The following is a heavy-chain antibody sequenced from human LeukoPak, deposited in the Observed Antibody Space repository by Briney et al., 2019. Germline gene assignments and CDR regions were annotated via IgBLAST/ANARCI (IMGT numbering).Heavy chain of an antibody. CDR1: GGSIGSTNW. V-gene: IGHV4-4*02. J-gene: IGHJ3*02. D-gene: IGHD5-24*01. CDR2: IYHSGNT. Sequence: SETLSLTCAVSGGSIGSTNWWSWVRQLPGKGLEWIGEIYHSGNTNYNPSLKSRVTISADKSKNQFSLKLSSMTAADTAVYYCARQALATMTFDIWGQGTMVTVSS. CDR3: ARQALATMTFDI.